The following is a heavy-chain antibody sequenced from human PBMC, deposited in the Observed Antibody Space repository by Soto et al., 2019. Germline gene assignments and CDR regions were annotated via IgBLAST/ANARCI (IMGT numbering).Heavy chain of an antibody. Sequence: QVQLQESGPGLVKPSETLSLTCTVSGGSISSYYWSWIRQPPGKGLEWIGYIYYTGSTNYNPSLKRRATLSVATSKTQFSLKLSSVTAADTAVYYCARRYSSSFDYWGQGTLVTVSS. D-gene: IGHD6-13*01. CDR1: GGSISSYY. J-gene: IGHJ4*02. V-gene: IGHV4-59*08. CDR2: IYYTGST. CDR3: ARRYSSSFDY.